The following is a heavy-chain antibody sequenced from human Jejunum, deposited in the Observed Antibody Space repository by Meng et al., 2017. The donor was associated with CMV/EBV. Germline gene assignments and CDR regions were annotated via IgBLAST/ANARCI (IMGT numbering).Heavy chain of an antibody. CDR3: ARVAVGGDFDY. Sequence: QVQLVQSGAAVKKPGASVKVSCKASGYAFISSTLSWVRQAPGQGLEWMGWISVYNGDTHYVQRVQDRVSMTTDTSTNTAYMELRSLRSDDTAVYYCARVAVGGDFDYWGQGTLVTVSS. CDR1: GYAFISST. D-gene: IGHD1-26*01. CDR2: ISVYNGDT. V-gene: IGHV1-18*01. J-gene: IGHJ4*02.